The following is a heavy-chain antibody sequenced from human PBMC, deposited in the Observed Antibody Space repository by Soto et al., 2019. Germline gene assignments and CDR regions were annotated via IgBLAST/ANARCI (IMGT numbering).Heavy chain of an antibody. Sequence: SETLSLTCAVYGGSFSGYYWSWIRQPPGKGLEWIGEINNSGSTNYNPSLKSRVTISVETSTNKFSLKLSSVTAADTAVYYCARGPRYYGSGSRRAEYFQHWGQGTLVTVSS. V-gene: IGHV4-34*01. CDR2: INNSGST. D-gene: IGHD3-10*01. J-gene: IGHJ1*01. CDR1: GGSFSGYY. CDR3: ARGPRYYGSGSRRAEYFQH.